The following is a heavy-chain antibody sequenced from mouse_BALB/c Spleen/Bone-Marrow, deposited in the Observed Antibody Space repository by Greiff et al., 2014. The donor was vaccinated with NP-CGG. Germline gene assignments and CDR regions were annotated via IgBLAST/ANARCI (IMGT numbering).Heavy chain of an antibody. J-gene: IGHJ3*01. D-gene: IGHD1-1*01. CDR1: GYTFTSYW. CDR3: PGYGGSFPGFAN. V-gene: IGHV1-69*02. Sequence: QVQLQQSGAELVKPGASVKLSCKASGYTFTSYWMHWVKQRPGQGLEWIGEIDPSDSYTNYNQKFKGKATLTVDKSSSTAYMQLSSLTSEDSAVIYGPGYGGSFPGFANWGQGTLVTVSA. CDR2: IDPSDSYT.